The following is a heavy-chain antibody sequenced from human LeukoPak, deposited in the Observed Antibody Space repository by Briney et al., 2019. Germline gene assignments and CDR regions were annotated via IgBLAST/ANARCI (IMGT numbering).Heavy chain of an antibody. CDR3: ARPRSGPATASRDFDY. V-gene: IGHV4-34*01. Sequence: TSETLSLTCTVSGGSISSYYWSWIRQPPGKGLEWIGEINHSGSTNYNPSLKSRVTISVDTSKNQFSLKLSSVTAADTAVYYCARPRSGPATASRDFDYWGQGTLVTVSS. D-gene: IGHD2-21*02. J-gene: IGHJ4*02. CDR1: GGSISSYY. CDR2: INHSGST.